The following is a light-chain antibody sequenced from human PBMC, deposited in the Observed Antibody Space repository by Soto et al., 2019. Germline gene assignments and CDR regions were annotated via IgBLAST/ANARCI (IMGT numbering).Light chain of an antibody. V-gene: IGKV1-12*01. CDR2: AAS. J-gene: IGKJ5*01. Sequence: DIQMTQSPSSVSASVGDRVTITCRASQDISGWLAWYQQKPGRAPKLLIYAASSLRSGVPTRFAGNGSGTSFTLTITSLQPEDFATYYCLQADTFPITFGQGTRLEIK. CDR1: QDISGW. CDR3: LQADTFPIT.